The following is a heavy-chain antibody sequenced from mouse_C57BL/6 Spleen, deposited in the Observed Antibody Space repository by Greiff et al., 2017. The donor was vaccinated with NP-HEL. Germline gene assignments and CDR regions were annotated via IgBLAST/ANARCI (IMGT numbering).Heavy chain of an antibody. D-gene: IGHD4-1*01. V-gene: IGHV5-17*01. J-gene: IGHJ3*01. CDR3: ARTLTGTFAY. CDR1: GFTFSDYG. CDR2: ISSGSSTI. Sequence: EVKLVESGGGLVKPGGSLKLSCAASGFTFSDYGMHWVRQAPEKGLEWVAYISSGSSTIYYADTVKGRFTISRDNATNTVFLQMTSLRSEDTAMYYCARTLTGTFAYWGQGTLVTVSA.